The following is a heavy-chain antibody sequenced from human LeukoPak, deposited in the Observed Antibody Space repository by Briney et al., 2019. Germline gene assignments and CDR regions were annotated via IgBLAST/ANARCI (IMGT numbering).Heavy chain of an antibody. CDR1: GFTFSSYS. J-gene: IGHJ4*02. CDR3: ARVHPDFWSGYDY. Sequence: GGSLRLSCAASGFTFSSYSMNWVRQAPGKGLEWVSSISSSSSYIYYADSVKGRFTISRDNAKNSLYLQMNSLRAEDTAVYYCARVHPDFWSGYDYWGQGTLVTVSS. CDR2: ISSSSSYI. D-gene: IGHD3-3*01. V-gene: IGHV3-21*01.